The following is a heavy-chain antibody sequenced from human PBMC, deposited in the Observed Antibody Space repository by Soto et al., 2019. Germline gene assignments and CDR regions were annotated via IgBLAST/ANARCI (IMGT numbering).Heavy chain of an antibody. Sequence: AGGSLRLSCAASGFTFSSYGMHWVRQAPGKGLEWVAVIWYDGSNKYYADSVKGRFTISRDNSKNTLYLQMNSLRAEDTAVYYCARGRRIPYYDFGREKDNWFDPWGQGTLVTVSS. CDR3: ARGRRIPYYDFGREKDNWFDP. CDR2: IWYDGSNK. J-gene: IGHJ5*02. D-gene: IGHD3-3*01. CDR1: GFTFSSYG. V-gene: IGHV3-33*01.